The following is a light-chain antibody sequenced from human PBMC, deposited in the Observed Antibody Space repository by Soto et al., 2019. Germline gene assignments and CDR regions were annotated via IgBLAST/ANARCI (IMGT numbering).Light chain of an antibody. CDR2: TAS. Sequence: EIVMTQSPATLSVSPGERATLSFRASQSVSSNLAWYQQKPGQAPRLLIYTASTRATVIPARFSGSGSGTEFTLTISSLQPDDFATYYCQQYNSYSWTFGQGTKVDIK. V-gene: IGKV3-15*01. CDR1: QSVSSN. CDR3: QQYNSYSWT. J-gene: IGKJ1*01.